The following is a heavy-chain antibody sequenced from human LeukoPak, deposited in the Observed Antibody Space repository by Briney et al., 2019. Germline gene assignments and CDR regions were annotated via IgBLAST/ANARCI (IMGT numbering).Heavy chain of an antibody. CDR3: AKAPVTSCRGAYCYPFDS. V-gene: IGHV3-30*02. D-gene: IGHD2-21*01. Sequence: GGSLRLSCAASGFTFSSYGMHWVRQAPGKGLDWVAFIRYDGRNKYYADSVKGRFTISRDNSKNTLYLQMNSLRAEDAAVYFCAKAPVTSCRGAYCYPFDSWGQGTLVTVSS. CDR1: GFTFSSYG. CDR2: IRYDGRNK. J-gene: IGHJ4*02.